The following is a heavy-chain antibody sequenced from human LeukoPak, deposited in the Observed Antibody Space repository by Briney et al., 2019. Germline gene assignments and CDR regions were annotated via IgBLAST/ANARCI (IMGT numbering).Heavy chain of an antibody. CDR3: TRDTEGTLDY. V-gene: IGHV3-7*01. Sequence: GGSLRLSCSASGFTFTNSWMAWVRQAPGKGLEWVANIKQDASTKHYADSLKGRFTISRDNPKNSLYLQTNNLRADDTAIYYCTRDTEGTLDYWGQGILVTVAS. J-gene: IGHJ4*02. CDR2: IKQDASTK. CDR1: GFTFTNSW. D-gene: IGHD2-8*02.